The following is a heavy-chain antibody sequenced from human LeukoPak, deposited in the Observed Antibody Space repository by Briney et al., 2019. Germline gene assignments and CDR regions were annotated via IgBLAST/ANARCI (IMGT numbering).Heavy chain of an antibody. V-gene: IGHV1-3*01. J-gene: IGHJ5*02. Sequence: ASVKVSCKASGYTFSSNATHWVRQAPGQRLEWMGWINAGNGDTKYSQKFQGRVTITRDTSASTAYMELSSLRSEDTAVYYCARDTGLGRYYDSSGYYSAGRWFDPWGQGTLVTVSS. CDR1: GYTFSSNA. CDR2: INAGNGDT. CDR3: ARDTGLGRYYDSSGYYSAGRWFDP. D-gene: IGHD3-22*01.